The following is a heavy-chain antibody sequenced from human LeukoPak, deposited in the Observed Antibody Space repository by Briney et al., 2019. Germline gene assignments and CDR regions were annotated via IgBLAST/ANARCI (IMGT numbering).Heavy chain of an antibody. D-gene: IGHD3-22*01. V-gene: IGHV1-2*06. J-gene: IGHJ4*02. CDR1: GYTLTDYY. CDR2: INPNSGGT. CDR3: ARVGYYESSGYYEY. Sequence: ASVKVSCKASGYTLTDYYMHWVRQAPGQGLEWMGRINPNSGGTNYAQKFQGKVTMTRDTPISTVYMELSRLRSDDTAVYYCARVGYYESSGYYEYWGQGTLVTVSS.